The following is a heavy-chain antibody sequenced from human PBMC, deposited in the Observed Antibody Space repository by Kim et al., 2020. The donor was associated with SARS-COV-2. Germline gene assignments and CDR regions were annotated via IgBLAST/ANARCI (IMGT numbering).Heavy chain of an antibody. CDR2: INPNSGGT. CDR1: GYTFTGYY. J-gene: IGHJ6*02. V-gene: IGHV1-2*04. D-gene: IGHD3-16*01. Sequence: ASVKVSCKASGYTFTGYYMHWVRQAPGQGLEWMGWINPNSGGTNYAQKFQGWVTMTRDTSISTAYMELSRLRSDDTAVYYCARDQSWGPRDLTYGMDVWGQGTTVTVSS. CDR3: ARDQSWGPRDLTYGMDV.